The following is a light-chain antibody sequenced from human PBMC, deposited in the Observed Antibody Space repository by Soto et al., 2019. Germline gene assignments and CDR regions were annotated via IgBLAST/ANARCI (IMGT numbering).Light chain of an antibody. J-gene: IGKJ1*01. CDR3: QQYGSSRT. CDR1: QCVSSSY. V-gene: IGKV3-20*01. CDR2: VAF. Sequence: EIVLTQSPGTLSLSPGERATLSFRASQCVSSSYLAWYQQKPGQAPRLLIYVAFSRATGIPDRFSGSGSGTDFTITISILEPEDYAVYYCQQYGSSRTFGQGTKVEIK.